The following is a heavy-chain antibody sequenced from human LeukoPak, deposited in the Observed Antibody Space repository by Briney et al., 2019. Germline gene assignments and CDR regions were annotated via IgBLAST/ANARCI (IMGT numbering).Heavy chain of an antibody. Sequence: SETLSLTCAVYGGSFSGYYWSWIRQPPGKGLEWIGEINHSGSTNYNPSLKSRVTISVDTSKNQFSLKLSSVTAADTAVYYCARAGSGWYFDYWGQGTLVAVSS. D-gene: IGHD6-19*01. CDR3: ARAGSGWYFDY. V-gene: IGHV4-34*01. CDR1: GGSFSGYY. J-gene: IGHJ4*02. CDR2: INHSGST.